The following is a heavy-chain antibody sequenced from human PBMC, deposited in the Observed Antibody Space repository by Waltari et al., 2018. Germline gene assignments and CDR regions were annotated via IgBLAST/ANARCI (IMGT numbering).Heavy chain of an antibody. D-gene: IGHD3-16*01. CDR1: GFTFGSYW. J-gene: IGHJ4*02. Sequence: EVQLVESGGGLVQPGGSLRLSCAASGFTFGSYWMRWVRQAPGKGLEWVANIKQDGSEKYYVDSVKGRFTISRDNAKNSLYLQMNSLRAEDTAVYYCAREFGSRDYWGQGTLVTVSS. CDR3: AREFGSRDY. CDR2: IKQDGSEK. V-gene: IGHV3-7*01.